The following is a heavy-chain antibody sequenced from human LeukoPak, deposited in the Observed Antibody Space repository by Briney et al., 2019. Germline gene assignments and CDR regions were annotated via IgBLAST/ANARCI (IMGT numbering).Heavy chain of an antibody. Sequence: SETLSLTCTVSGGSISSYYWRLIRQPAGKGLEWIGRIYTSGSTNYYPSLKSRVTMSVDTSKNQFSLKLSSVTAADTAVYYCARDVAYYDFWSGYQVAFFDYWGQGTLVTVSS. CDR3: ARDVAYYDFWSGYQVAFFDY. V-gene: IGHV4-4*07. D-gene: IGHD3-3*01. CDR1: GGSISSYY. J-gene: IGHJ4*02. CDR2: IYTSGST.